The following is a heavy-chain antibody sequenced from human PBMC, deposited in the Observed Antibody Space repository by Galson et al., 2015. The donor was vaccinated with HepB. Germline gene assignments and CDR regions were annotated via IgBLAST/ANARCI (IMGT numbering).Heavy chain of an antibody. CDR1: GFSLSTSGVG. Sequence: PALVKPTQTLTLTCTFSGFSLSTSGVGVGWIRQPPGKALEWLALIYWNDYKRYSPSLKSRLTITKDTSKNHVVLTMTNMDPVDTATSYRAHSPLQYCSSTSCQAGWPDHWGPGSLVTVSS. D-gene: IGHD2-2*01. CDR2: IYWNDYK. CDR3: AHSPLQYCSSTSCQAGWPDH. J-gene: IGHJ5*02. V-gene: IGHV2-5*01.